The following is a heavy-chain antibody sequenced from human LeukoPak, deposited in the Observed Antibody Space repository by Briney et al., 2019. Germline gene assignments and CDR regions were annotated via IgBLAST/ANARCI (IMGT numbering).Heavy chain of an antibody. Sequence: GSLRLSCAASGFTVSSNYMSWVRQPPGKGLEWIGYIYYGGSTYYNPSLKSRVTISVDTSKNQFSLKLSSVTAADTAVYYCVRDGELAYWGQGILVTVSS. J-gene: IGHJ4*02. CDR1: GFTVSSNY. V-gene: IGHV4-59*02. D-gene: IGHD1-1*01. CDR2: IYYGGST. CDR3: VRDGELAY.